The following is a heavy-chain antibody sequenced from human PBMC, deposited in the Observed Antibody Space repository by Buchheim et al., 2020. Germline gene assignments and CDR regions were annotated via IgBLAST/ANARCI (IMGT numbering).Heavy chain of an antibody. J-gene: IGHJ4*02. Sequence: EVQLVESGGGLVQPGGSLRLSCAASGFTFSSYEMNWVRQAPGKGLEWVSYISSSGTTIYYADSVKGRFTISRDKVKTSLYLQMNSLRAEDTAVYYCARDWSSGWYLGYFDYWGQGTL. D-gene: IGHD6-19*01. CDR3: ARDWSSGWYLGYFDY. CDR1: GFTFSSYE. CDR2: ISSSGTTI. V-gene: IGHV3-48*03.